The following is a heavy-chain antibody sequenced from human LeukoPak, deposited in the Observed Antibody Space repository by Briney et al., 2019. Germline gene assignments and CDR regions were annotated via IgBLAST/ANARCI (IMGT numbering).Heavy chain of an antibody. J-gene: IGHJ4*02. Sequence: TGGSLRLSCAASGFSFSVYWMHWVRQAPGKGPVWVSRIKTDGSITDYADFVKGRFTISRDNAKNSLYLQMNSLRAEDMALYYCAKDLYMVRGVIIGPFDYWGQGTLVTVSS. CDR3: AKDLYMVRGVIIGPFDY. D-gene: IGHD3-10*01. CDR1: GFSFSVYW. CDR2: IKTDGSIT. V-gene: IGHV3-74*01.